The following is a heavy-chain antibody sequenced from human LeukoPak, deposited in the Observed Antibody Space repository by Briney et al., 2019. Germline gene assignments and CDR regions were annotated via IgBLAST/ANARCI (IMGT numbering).Heavy chain of an antibody. V-gene: IGHV3-7*04. CDR3: ATDRKAGSWDPRFDY. J-gene: IGHJ4*02. Sequence: GGSLRLSCAASGFTFSDYWMLWVRQAPGKGPEWVANIRDDGSEKNYVDSVKGRFTISRDNAQMSLYLQMNSRRVDGTAVYYCATDRKAGSWDPRFDYGGQGTLVTVSS. CDR1: GFTFSDYW. CDR2: IRDDGSEK. D-gene: IGHD1-14*01.